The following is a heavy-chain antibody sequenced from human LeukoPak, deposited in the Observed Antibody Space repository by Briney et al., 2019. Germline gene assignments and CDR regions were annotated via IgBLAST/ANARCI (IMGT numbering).Heavy chain of an antibody. Sequence: SETLSLTCAVYGGPFSGYYWSWIRQPPGKGLEWIGEINHSGSTNYNPSLKSRVTISVDTSKNQFSLKLSSVTAADTAVYYCARAKPARYCSSTSCYSEAGHYYYGMDVWGQGTTVTVSS. CDR2: INHSGST. D-gene: IGHD2-2*02. V-gene: IGHV4-34*01. CDR3: ARAKPARYCSSTSCYSEAGHYYYGMDV. CDR1: GGPFSGYY. J-gene: IGHJ6*02.